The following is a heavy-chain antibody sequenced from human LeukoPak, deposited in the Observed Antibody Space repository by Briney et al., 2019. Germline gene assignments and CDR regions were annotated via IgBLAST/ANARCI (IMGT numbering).Heavy chain of an antibody. CDR2: IHTGGGT. J-gene: IGHJ4*02. CDR1: GGSFSGYY. CDR3: ARLTRLSTSPDRYYLDY. Sequence: PSETLSLTCAVYGGSFSGYYWSWIRQPPGKGLEWIGYIHTGGGTSYIPSLKGRVTISIDTSKNQFSLKLSSVTAADSAVYYCARLTRLSTSPDRYYLDYWGQGTLVTVSS. V-gene: IGHV4-4*09. D-gene: IGHD6-6*01.